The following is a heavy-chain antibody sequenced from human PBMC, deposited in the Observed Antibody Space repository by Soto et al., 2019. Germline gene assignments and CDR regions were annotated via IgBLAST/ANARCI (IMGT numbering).Heavy chain of an antibody. CDR2: IYTSGRT. Sequence: QVQLQESGPGLVKPSETLSLTCTVSGGSISSYYWSWIRQPAGKGLEWIGRIYTSGRTNYNPSLKRRVTMSVVTSKNQFSLKLSSVTAADTAVYSCARDHGGAVATKNWSDPWGQGTLVTVSS. CDR3: ARDHGGAVATKNWSDP. CDR1: GGSISSYY. V-gene: IGHV4-4*07. D-gene: IGHD5-12*01. J-gene: IGHJ5*02.